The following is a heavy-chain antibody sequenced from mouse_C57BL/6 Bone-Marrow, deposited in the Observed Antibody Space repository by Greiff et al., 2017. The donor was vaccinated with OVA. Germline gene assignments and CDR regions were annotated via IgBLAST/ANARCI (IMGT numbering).Heavy chain of an antibody. V-gene: IGHV3-6*01. CDR2: ISYDGSN. CDR1: GYSITSGYY. Sequence: VQLKQSGPGLVKPSQSLSLTCSVTGYSITSGYYWNWIRQFPGNKLEWMGYISYDGSNNYNPSLKNRISITRDTSKNQFFLKLNSVTTEDTATYYCASAIDPEGVWFACWGQGTLVTVSA. CDR3: ASAIDPEGVWFAC. J-gene: IGHJ3*01.